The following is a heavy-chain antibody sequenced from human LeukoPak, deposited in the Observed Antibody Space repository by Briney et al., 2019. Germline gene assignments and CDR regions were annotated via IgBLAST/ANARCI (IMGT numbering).Heavy chain of an antibody. CDR3: AAGGAY. D-gene: IGHD2-8*02. V-gene: IGHV3-7*03. Sequence: GGSLRLSCAASGFTFSSFWMKWVRRAPGKGLEWVANIKQDGSEKYYVDSVRGRFTISRDNAKNSLYLQMNSLRTEDTAVYYCAAGGAYWGQGTLVTVSS. CDR2: IKQDGSEK. CDR1: GFTFSSFW. J-gene: IGHJ4*02.